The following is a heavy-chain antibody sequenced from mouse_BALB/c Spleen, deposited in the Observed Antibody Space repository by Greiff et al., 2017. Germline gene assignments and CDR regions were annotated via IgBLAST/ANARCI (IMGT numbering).Heavy chain of an antibody. Sequence: QVQLKESGPGLGAPSQSLSITCTVPGFSLPGYGVNGVGQPPGKGLEWLGMIWGDGSTDYNSALKSRLSISKDNSKSQVFLKMNSLQTDDTARYYCARWLPPDAMDYWGQGTSVTVSS. D-gene: IGHD2-2*01. V-gene: IGHV2-6-7*01. J-gene: IGHJ4*01. CDR1: GFSLPGYG. CDR2: IWGDGST. CDR3: ARWLPPDAMDY.